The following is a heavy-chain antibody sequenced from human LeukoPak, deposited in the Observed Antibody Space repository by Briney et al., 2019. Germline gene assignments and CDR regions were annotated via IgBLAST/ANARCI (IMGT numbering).Heavy chain of an antibody. J-gene: IGHJ4*02. CDR2: IYPGDSDT. Sequence: GESLKISCKGSGYSFTSYWIGWVRQMAGKGLEWMGIIYPGDSDTRYSPSFQGQVTISADKSISTAYLQWSSLKASDTAMYYCARQARDYVWGSYRYTPYFDYWGQGTLVTVSS. CDR3: ARQARDYVWGSYRYTPYFDY. V-gene: IGHV5-51*01. D-gene: IGHD3-16*02. CDR1: GYSFTSYW.